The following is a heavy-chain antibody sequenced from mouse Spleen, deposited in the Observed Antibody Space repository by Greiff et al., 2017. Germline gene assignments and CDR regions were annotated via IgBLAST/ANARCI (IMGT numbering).Heavy chain of an antibody. Sequence: QVQLQQPGAELVKPGASVKLSCKASGYTFTSYWMHWVKQRPGPGLEWIGMIHPNSGSTNYNEKFKSKATLTVDKSSSTAYMQLSSLTSEDSAVYYCAKDDYDGLAYWGQGTLVTVSA. CDR1: GYTFTSYW. CDR2: IHPNSGST. D-gene: IGHD2-4*01. J-gene: IGHJ3*01. V-gene: IGHV1-64*01. CDR3: AKDDYDGLAY.